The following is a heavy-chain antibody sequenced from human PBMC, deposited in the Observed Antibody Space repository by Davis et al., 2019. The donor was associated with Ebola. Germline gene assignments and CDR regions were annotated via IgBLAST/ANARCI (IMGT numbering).Heavy chain of an antibody. D-gene: IGHD3-10*01. Sequence: ESLMISCASSGIIIRCSMMSWVREAPEKRLEWVSNINQVGSEKHYVDSVKGRFTISTDTAKNSLYLQMNSLRAEDTAVYYCARDITMVRGVIMGSYYYYGMDVWGQGTTVTVSS. V-gene: IGHV3-7*03. CDR2: INQVGSEK. J-gene: IGHJ6*02. CDR1: GIIIRCSM. CDR3: ARDITMVRGVIMGSYYYYGMDV.